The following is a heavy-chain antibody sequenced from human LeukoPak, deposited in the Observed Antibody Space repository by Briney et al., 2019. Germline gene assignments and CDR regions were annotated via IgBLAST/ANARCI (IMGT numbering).Heavy chain of an antibody. CDR1: GFTFSSYS. J-gene: IGHJ4*02. V-gene: IGHV3-21*01. CDR2: ISSSSSYI. D-gene: IGHD2-2*02. CDR3: ARDCSSTSCYTFDY. Sequence: GSLRLSCAASGFTFSSYSMNWVRQAPGKGLEWVSSISSSSSYIHYADSVKGRFTISRDNAKNSLYLQMNSLRAEDTAVYYCARDCSSTSCYTFDYWGQGTLVTVSS.